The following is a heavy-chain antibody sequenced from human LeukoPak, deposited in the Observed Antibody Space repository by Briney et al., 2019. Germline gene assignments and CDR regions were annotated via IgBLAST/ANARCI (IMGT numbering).Heavy chain of an antibody. CDR1: GYSFTSYW. CDR2: IYPGDSDT. D-gene: IGHD2-15*01. J-gene: IGHJ5*02. CDR3: ARRYCSGGSCSIFDP. Sequence: LGESLKISCKGSGYSFTSYWIGWVRQMPGKGLEWMGIIYPGDSDTRYSPSFQGQVTISADKSISTAYLQWSSLKASDAAMYYCARRYCSGGSCSIFDPWGQGTLVTVSS. V-gene: IGHV5-51*01.